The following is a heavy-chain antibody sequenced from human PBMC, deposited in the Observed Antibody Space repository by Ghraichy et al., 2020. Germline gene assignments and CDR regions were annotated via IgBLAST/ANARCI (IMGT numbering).Heavy chain of an antibody. CDR3: ADVDTAMVQKLN. Sequence: SVKVSCKASGGTFSSYTISWVRQAPGQGLEWMGRIIPILGIANYAQKFQGRVTITADKSTSTAYMELSSLRSEDTAVYYCADVDTAMVQKLNWGQGTLVTVSS. J-gene: IGHJ4*02. CDR1: GGTFSSYT. V-gene: IGHV1-69*02. CDR2: IIPILGIA. D-gene: IGHD5-18*01.